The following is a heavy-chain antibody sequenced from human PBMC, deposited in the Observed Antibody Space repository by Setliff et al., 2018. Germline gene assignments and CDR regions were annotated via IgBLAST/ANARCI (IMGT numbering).Heavy chain of an antibody. V-gene: IGHV4-61*02. D-gene: IGHD4-17*01. CDR3: ASLRAPPGDYGDYVDS. CDR2: IFPSGST. CDR1: GGSIGRGSRY. J-gene: IGHJ4*02. Sequence: SLTCTVSGGSIGRGSRYWSWIRQPAGKGLEWIGRIFPSGSTNYNPSLKSRVTISVDTSKNQFSLKLSSVTAADTAVYYCASLRAPPGDYGDYVDSWGQGTLVTVSS.